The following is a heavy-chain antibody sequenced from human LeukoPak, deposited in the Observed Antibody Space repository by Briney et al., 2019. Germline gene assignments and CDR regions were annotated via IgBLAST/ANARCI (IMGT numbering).Heavy chain of an antibody. V-gene: IGHV4-4*07. CDR3: ARSGPYYYGSGSYYPDY. D-gene: IGHD3-10*01. Sequence: KPSEPLSPPCTVPGASIRSNYWSWFRQPPGKGLEWIGRLYTSGSTNYNPSLKSRVTMSVDTSKNQFSLKLSSVTAADTAVYYCARSGPYYYGSGSYYPDYWGQGTLVTVSS. CDR2: LYTSGST. J-gene: IGHJ4*02. CDR1: GASIRSNY.